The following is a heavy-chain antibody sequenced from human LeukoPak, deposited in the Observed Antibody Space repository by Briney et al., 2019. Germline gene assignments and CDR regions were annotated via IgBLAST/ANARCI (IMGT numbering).Heavy chain of an antibody. D-gene: IGHD3-10*01. J-gene: IGHJ3*02. V-gene: IGHV3-23*01. CDR3: AKDGYGSGSYLAFDI. CDR2: ISGSGGST. Sequence: GGSLRLSCAASGFTFSSYAMSWVRQTPGKGLEWVSAISGSGGSTYYADSVKGRFTISRDNSKNTLYLQMNSLRAEDTAVYYCAKDGYGSGSYLAFDIWGQGTMVTVSS. CDR1: GFTFSSYA.